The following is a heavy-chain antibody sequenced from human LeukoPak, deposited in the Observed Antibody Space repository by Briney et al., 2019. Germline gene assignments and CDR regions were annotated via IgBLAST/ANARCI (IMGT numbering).Heavy chain of an antibody. J-gene: IGHJ6*03. V-gene: IGHV5-51*01. D-gene: IGHD3-22*01. Sequence: AGESLKISCKGSGYSFTSYWIGWVRQMPGKGLEWMGIFYPGDSDTRYSPSFQGQVTISADKSISTAYLQWSSLKASDTAMYYCARQARGYYDSSGYLTYYYYYTDVWGKGTTVTVSS. CDR3: ARQARGYYDSSGYLTYYYYYTDV. CDR1: GYSFTSYW. CDR2: FYPGDSDT.